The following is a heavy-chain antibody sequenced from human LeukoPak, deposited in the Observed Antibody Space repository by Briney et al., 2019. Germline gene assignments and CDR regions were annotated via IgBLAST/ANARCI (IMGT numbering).Heavy chain of an antibody. J-gene: IGHJ4*02. V-gene: IGHV1-18*01. CDR2: ISAYNGNT. CDR3: ARDLVPYYDYVWGSYRYSLLDY. CDR1: GYTFTSYG. D-gene: IGHD3-16*02. Sequence: ASVKVSCKASGYTFTSYGISWVRQAPGQGLEWMGWISAYNGNTNYAQKLQGRVTITTDTSTSTAYMELRSLRSDDTAVYYCARDLVPYYDYVWGSYRYSLLDYWGQGTLVTVSS.